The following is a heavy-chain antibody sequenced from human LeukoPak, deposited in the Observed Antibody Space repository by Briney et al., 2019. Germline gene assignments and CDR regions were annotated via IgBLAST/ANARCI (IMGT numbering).Heavy chain of an antibody. CDR2: IYYSGST. J-gene: IGHJ4*02. Sequence: SETLSLTCTVSGGSISSGGYYWSWIRQHPGKGLEWIGYIYYSGSTYYNPSLKSRVTISVDTSKNQFSLKLSSVTAADTAVYYCARAYGYYYDSSGTEFDYWGQGTLVTVSS. V-gene: IGHV4-31*03. D-gene: IGHD3-22*01. CDR1: GGSISSGGYY. CDR3: ARAYGYYYDSSGTEFDY.